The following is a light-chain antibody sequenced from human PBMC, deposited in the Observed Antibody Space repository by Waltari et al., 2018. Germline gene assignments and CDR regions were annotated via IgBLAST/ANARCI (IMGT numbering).Light chain of an antibody. CDR2: DVN. J-gene: IGLJ3*02. V-gene: IGLV2-11*01. CDR1: SSDVGRYNY. Sequence: QSALTQPRSVSGSPGQSVTISCTGTSSDVGRYNYVSWHQHHPGKAPNLLIYDVNKRPCGVPDRLSGSKSGNTTSLTISGLQAEDEADYYCCSFAGTFWVFGGGTKVTVL. CDR3: CSFAGTFWV.